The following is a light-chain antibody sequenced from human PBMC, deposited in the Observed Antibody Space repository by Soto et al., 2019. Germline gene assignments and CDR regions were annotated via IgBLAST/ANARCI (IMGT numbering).Light chain of an antibody. Sequence: EIAMTQSPATLSVSPGERATLSCRASQSISTELAWYQQIPGQPPRLLIYSASTRATGVPARFTGSGSGSEFTLTISRLQSEDFAIYYCQQGRNWPLTFGQGTRLEI. CDR1: QSISTE. V-gene: IGKV3-15*01. J-gene: IGKJ2*01. CDR2: SAS. CDR3: QQGRNWPLT.